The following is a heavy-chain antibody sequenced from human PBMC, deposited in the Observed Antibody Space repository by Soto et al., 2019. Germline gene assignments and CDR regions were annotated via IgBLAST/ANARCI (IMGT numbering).Heavy chain of an antibody. J-gene: IGHJ4*02. CDR2: INAGNGNT. CDR1: GYTFTSYA. D-gene: IGHD3-22*01. CDR3: ARDLDRINYDSSGYYVY. Sequence: ASVKVSWKASGYTFTSYAMHWVRQAPGQRLEWMGWINAGNGNTKYSQKFQGRVTITRDTSASTAYMELSSLRSEDTAVYYCARDLDRINYDSSGYYVYCGQGTLVTVS. V-gene: IGHV1-3*01.